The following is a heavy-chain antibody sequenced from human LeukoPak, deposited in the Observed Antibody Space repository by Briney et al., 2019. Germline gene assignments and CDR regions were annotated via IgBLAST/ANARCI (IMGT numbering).Heavy chain of an antibody. CDR3: AREVTYSSSWYYYYYYMDV. CDR2: IYTSGST. Sequence: SETLSLTCTVSGGSISSYYWSWIRQPAGRGLEWVGRIYTSGSTNYNPSLKSRVTISVDTSKDQFSLKLSSVTAADTAVYYCAREVTYSSSWYYYYYYMDVWGKGTTVTVSS. CDR1: GGSISSYY. J-gene: IGHJ6*03. V-gene: IGHV4-4*07. D-gene: IGHD6-13*01.